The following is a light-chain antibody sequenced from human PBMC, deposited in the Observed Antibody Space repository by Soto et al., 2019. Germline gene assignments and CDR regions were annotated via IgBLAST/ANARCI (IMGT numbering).Light chain of an antibody. Sequence: EIVLTQSPAILPLSPGERATLSCRASQSVSSYLAWYQQKPGQAPRLLIYDASNRATGIPARFSGSGSGTDFTLTISSLEPEDFAVYYCQQRSNWPLITFGQGTRLEIK. V-gene: IGKV3-11*01. CDR1: QSVSSY. J-gene: IGKJ5*01. CDR2: DAS. CDR3: QQRSNWPLIT.